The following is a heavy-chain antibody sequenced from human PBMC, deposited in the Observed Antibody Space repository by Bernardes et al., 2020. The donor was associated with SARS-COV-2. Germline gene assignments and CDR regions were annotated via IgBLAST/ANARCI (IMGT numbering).Heavy chain of an antibody. CDR1: GFTFSNYG. Sequence: GGSLRLSCAASGFTFSNYGIHWVRQAPGKGLEWVALISYDGSNKYYADSVKGRFTISRDNSKNTLYLQMDSLRAEDTAVYYCAKIVGDDGLKDSWGQGTLVTVSS. CDR3: AKIVGDDGLKDS. CDR2: ISYDGSNK. J-gene: IGHJ4*02. D-gene: IGHD1-26*01. V-gene: IGHV3-30*18.